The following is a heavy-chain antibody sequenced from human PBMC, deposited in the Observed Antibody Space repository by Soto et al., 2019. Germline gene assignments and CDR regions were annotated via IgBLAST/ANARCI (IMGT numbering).Heavy chain of an antibody. CDR1: GGSFSGYY. D-gene: IGHD6-6*01. J-gene: IGHJ6*02. V-gene: IGHV4-34*01. CDR2: INHSGST. Sequence: PSETLSLTCAVYGGSFSGYYWSWIRQPPGKGLEWIGEINHSGSTNYNPSLKSRVTISVDTSKNQFSLKLSSVTAADTAVYCCARDPRKPPGAARYYYGMDVWGQRTTVTVSS. CDR3: ARDPRKPPGAARYYYGMDV.